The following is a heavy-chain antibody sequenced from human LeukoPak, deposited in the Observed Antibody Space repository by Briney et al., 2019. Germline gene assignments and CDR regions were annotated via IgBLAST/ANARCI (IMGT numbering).Heavy chain of an antibody. J-gene: IGHJ4*02. CDR1: GDSISRYY. CDR2: ISNSGST. CDR3: AREPAGYGIHHFDY. Sequence: SETLSLTCTVSGDSISRYYWSWIRQPPGKGLEWIGYISNSGSTNYNPSLESRVTISLDTSKSQFSLELRSVTAADTAVYYCAREPAGYGIHHFDYWGQGTLVTVSS. D-gene: IGHD5-18*01. V-gene: IGHV4-59*01.